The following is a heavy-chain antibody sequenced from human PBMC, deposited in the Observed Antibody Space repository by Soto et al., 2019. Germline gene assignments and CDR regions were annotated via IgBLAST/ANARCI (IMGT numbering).Heavy chain of an antibody. CDR2: IYPSYSDT. V-gene: IGHV5-51*01. CDR1: GYSFTSYW. Sequence: PWAALKVSSKGSGYSFTSYWIGWVGQMHAKGLECMGIIYPSYSDTRYCPSFQGQVTISSDKSITTAYLQWSSLKPSDTAMYYCPRRSGGVVEYWGQGTLVTASS. D-gene: IGHD3-10*01. CDR3: PRRSGGVVEY. J-gene: IGHJ4*02.